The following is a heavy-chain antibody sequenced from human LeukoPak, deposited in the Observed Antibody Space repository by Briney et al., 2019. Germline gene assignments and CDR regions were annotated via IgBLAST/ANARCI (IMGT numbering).Heavy chain of an antibody. D-gene: IGHD4-23*01. J-gene: IGHJ5*02. V-gene: IGHV4-59*01. CDR1: GDSISLYY. Sequence: PSETLSLTCTVSGDSISLYYWSWIRQPPGKGLEWIGYIYYTGSTKSNPSLKSRVTISVDTSKKQFSPKLSSVTAADTAVYYCAKATVGKWFDPWGQGTLVTVSS. CDR3: AKATVGKWFDP. CDR2: IYYTGST.